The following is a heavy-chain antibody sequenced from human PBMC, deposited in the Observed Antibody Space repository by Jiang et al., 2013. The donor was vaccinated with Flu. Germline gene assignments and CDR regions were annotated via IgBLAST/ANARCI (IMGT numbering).Heavy chain of an antibody. J-gene: IGHJ5*02. Sequence: GSGLVKPSETLSLTCTVSGDSVSSYYWNWIRQPPGKGLEWIGRISYSGGTIYNPSLNSRVTISLDTSRNQFSLKVTSVTAADTAVYYCARRQIESAITGVIGNWLDPWGQGTLVTASS. CDR2: ISYSGGT. D-gene: IGHD1-14*01. V-gene: IGHV4-59*08. CDR1: GDSVSSYY. CDR3: ARRQIESAITGVIGNWLDP.